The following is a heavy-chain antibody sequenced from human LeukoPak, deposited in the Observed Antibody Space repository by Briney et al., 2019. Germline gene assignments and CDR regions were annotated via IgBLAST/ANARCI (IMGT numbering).Heavy chain of an antibody. D-gene: IGHD1-1*01. CDR3: ARAPYTTVVYWYFDL. J-gene: IGHJ2*01. Sequence: GGSLKLSCAASGFTFSDYEMNWVRQASGKGLEWVSYISSSGGTIYYTDSVKGRFTISRDNTKNSLYLQMNRLRAEDTAVYYCARAPYTTVVYWYFDLWGRGTLVTVSS. CDR2: ISSSGGTI. CDR1: GFTFSDYE. V-gene: IGHV3-48*03.